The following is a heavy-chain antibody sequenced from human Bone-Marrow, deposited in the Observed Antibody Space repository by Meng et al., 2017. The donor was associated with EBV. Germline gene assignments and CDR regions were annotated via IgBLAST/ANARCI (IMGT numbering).Heavy chain of an antibody. CDR1: GGSVSSSTW. CDR2: IYHSGST. D-gene: IGHD6-13*01. V-gene: IGHV4-4*02. J-gene: IGHJ4*02. CDR3: ASLAAAGPPFDY. Sequence: QLQRHESGPGLVKPSGALSLTCVVSGGSVSSSTWWSWVRQPPGKGLEWIGEIYHSGSTNYNPSLKSRVTISVDMSKNQFSLKLSSVTAADTAVYYCASLAAAGPPFDYWGQGTLVTVSS.